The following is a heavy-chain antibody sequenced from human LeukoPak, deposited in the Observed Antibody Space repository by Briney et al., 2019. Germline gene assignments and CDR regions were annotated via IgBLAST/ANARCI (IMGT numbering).Heavy chain of an antibody. Sequence: SETLSLTCAVSGYSISSGYYWGWIRQPPGKGLEWIGSIYHTGNTYYNPSLKSRVTISVDTSKNQFSLRLSSVTAADTAAYYCARRFCGSSNCYLDYWGQGTLVTVSS. D-gene: IGHD2-2*01. J-gene: IGHJ4*02. CDR2: IYHTGNT. V-gene: IGHV4-38-2*01. CDR1: GYSISSGYY. CDR3: ARRFCGSSNCYLDY.